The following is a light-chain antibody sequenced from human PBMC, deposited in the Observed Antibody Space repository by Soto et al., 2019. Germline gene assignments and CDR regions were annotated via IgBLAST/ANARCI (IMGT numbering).Light chain of an antibody. Sequence: EIVLTQSPASVSLSPGARAPLSCRASQSVNNYVAWYPQKPGQAPRLLIYDASKRATGIPARFSGSGSGTDFTLTVSSLEPEDFVLYFCQQRSVWPITFGQGTRLEIK. V-gene: IGKV3-11*01. CDR2: DAS. J-gene: IGKJ5*01. CDR1: QSVNNY. CDR3: QQRSVWPIT.